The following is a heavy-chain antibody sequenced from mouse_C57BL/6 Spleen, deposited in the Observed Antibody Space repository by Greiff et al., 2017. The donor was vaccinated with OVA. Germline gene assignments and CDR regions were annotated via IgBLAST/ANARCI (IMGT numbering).Heavy chain of an antibody. CDR3: AGGYYGPFAY. V-gene: IGHV5-17*01. CDR2: ISSGSSTI. J-gene: IGHJ3*01. CDR1: GFTFSDYG. Sequence: EVKVVESGGGLVKPGGSLKLSCAASGFTFSDYGMHWVRQAPEKGLEWVAYISSGSSTIYYADTVKGRFTISRDNAKNTLFLQMTSLRSEDTAMYYCAGGYYGPFAYWGKGTLVTVSA. D-gene: IGHD1-1*01.